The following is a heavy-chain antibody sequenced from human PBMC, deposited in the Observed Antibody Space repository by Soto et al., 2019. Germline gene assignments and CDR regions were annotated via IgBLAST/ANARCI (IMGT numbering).Heavy chain of an antibody. V-gene: IGHV1-18*01. J-gene: IGHJ3*02. CDR2: ISAYNGNT. D-gene: IGHD2-15*01. Sequence: ASVKVSCKASGYTFTSYGISWVRQAPGQGLEWMGWISAYNGNTNYAQKLQGRVTMTTDTSTSTAYMELRSLRSDDTAVYYCARASGYCSGGSCSDAFDIWGQGTMVTVSS. CDR3: ARASGYCSGGSCSDAFDI. CDR1: GYTFTSYG.